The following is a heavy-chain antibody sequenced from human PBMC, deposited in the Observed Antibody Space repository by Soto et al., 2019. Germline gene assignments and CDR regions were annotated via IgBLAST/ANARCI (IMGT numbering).Heavy chain of an antibody. CDR1: GGSISSYY. D-gene: IGHD3-10*01. V-gene: IGHV4-59*12. CDR2: IYYSGST. J-gene: IGHJ4*02. Sequence: SETLSLTCTVSGGSISSYYWSWIRQPPGKGLEWIGYIYYSGSTNYNPSLKSRVTISVDTSKNQFSLKLSSVTAADTAVYYCASNGASMVRGGNFDYWGQGTTVTVSS. CDR3: ASNGASMVRGGNFDY.